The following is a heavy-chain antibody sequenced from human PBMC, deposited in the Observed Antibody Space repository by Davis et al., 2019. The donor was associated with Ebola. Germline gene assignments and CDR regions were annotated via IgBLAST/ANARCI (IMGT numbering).Heavy chain of an antibody. V-gene: IGHV3-30-3*01. CDR1: GFTFSSYA. CDR2: ISYDGSNK. CDR3: ARDGALWDAIVIYYYGMDV. Sequence: GGSLRLSCAASGFTFSSYAMHWVRQAPGKGLEWVAVISYDGSNKYYADSVKGRFTISRDNSKNTLYLQMNSLRAEDTAVYYCARDGALWDAIVIYYYGMDVWGQGTTVTVSS. D-gene: IGHD2-8*01. J-gene: IGHJ6*02.